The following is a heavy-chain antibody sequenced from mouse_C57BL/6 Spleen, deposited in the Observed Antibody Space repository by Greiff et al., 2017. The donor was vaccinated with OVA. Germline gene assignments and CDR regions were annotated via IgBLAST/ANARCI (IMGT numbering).Heavy chain of an antibody. Sequence: VQGVESGGGLVQPKGSLKLSCAASGFSFNTYAMNWVRQAPGKGLEWVARIRSKSNNYATYYADSVKDRFTISRDDSESMLYLQMNNLKTEDTAMYYCVRQEGQPVYAMDDWGQGTSVTVSS. D-gene: IGHD3-3*01. CDR3: VRQEGQPVYAMDD. CDR2: IRSKSNNYAT. J-gene: IGHJ4*01. V-gene: IGHV10-1*01. CDR1: GFSFNTYA.